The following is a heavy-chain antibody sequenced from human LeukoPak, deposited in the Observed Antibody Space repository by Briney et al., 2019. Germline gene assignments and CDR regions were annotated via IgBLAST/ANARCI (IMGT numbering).Heavy chain of an antibody. J-gene: IGHJ3*02. CDR2: IWYVGSKK. CDR3: ARSMFGDSTGYNDAFDM. D-gene: IGHD3-22*01. V-gene: IGHV3-33*01. Sequence: GTSLRLSCAVSGFTFSHHGMHWGRQAPGKGLEWVAVIWYVGSKKYYADSVRGRFTISRDDSKNMLFLQMNSLRAEDTALYYCARSMFGDSTGYNDAFDMWGQGTMVTVSS. CDR1: GFTFSHHG.